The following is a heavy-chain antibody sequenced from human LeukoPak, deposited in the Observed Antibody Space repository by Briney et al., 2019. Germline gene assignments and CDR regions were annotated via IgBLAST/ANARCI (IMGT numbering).Heavy chain of an antibody. CDR1: GGSISSYY. D-gene: IGHD2-2*01. J-gene: IGHJ4*02. CDR2: IYYSGST. CDR3: ARVGYCSSTSCSQKAYYFDY. V-gene: IGHV4-30-4*08. Sequence: SETLSLTCTVSGGSISSYYWNWIRQPPGKGLEWIGYIYYSGSTYYNPSLKSRVTISVDTSKNQFSLKLSSVTAADTAVYYCARVGYCSSTSCSQKAYYFDYWGQGTLVTVSS.